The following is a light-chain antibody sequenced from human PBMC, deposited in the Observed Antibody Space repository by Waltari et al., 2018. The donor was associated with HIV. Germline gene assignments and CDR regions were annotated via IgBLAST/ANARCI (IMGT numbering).Light chain of an antibody. J-gene: IGKJ4*01. CDR3: QQYDGPLT. CDR2: DAS. Sequence: DIQMTQSPSSLSASVGDRVTITCQASQDISNYLNWYQQKPGKAPKLLIYDASNLETGVPSRFSGSGSGTDFTFTISSLQPEDIATYYCQQYDGPLTFGGGTKVEIK. V-gene: IGKV1-33*01. CDR1: QDISNY.